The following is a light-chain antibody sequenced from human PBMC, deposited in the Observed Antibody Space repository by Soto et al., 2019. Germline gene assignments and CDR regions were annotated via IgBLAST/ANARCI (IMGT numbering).Light chain of an antibody. CDR1: QSISSK. J-gene: IGKJ4*01. CDR2: GAS. Sequence: EIVMTQSPATLSVSPGERAILSCRASQSISSKLAGYQQKPGQAPRLLIYGASTRATGIPARFSGSGSGTEFTLTISSLQSEDFALYYCQEYNNWHPITFGGGTKVDIK. CDR3: QEYNNWHPIT. V-gene: IGKV3-15*01.